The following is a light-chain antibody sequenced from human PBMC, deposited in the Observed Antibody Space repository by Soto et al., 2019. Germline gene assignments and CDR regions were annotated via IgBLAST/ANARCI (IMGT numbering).Light chain of an antibody. CDR2: KAS. V-gene: IGKV1-5*03. CDR1: QSISSG. Sequence: DIQMTQSPSTLSASVGDRVTNTCRASQSISSGLAWYQQKPGKAPKLLIYKASSLESGVPSRFSGSGSGTEFTLTISSLQPDDFATYYCQQYNSYSMTFGQGTKVEIK. CDR3: QQYNSYSMT. J-gene: IGKJ1*01.